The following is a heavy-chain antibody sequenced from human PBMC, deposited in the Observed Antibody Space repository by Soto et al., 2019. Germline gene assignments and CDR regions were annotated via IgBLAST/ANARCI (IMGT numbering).Heavy chain of an antibody. V-gene: IGHV3-48*02. CDR3: ARVIWSGHLTSDL. CDR1: GFTFSSNS. D-gene: IGHD3-3*01. J-gene: IGHJ5*02. Sequence: EVQVVESGGGLVQPGGSLRLSCAASGFTFSSNSMNWVRQAPGKGLEWISYISSSSSTIYAESVKGRFTISRDNAKNSLYLQMNSLRDEDTAVYYCARVIWSGHLTSDLWGQGTLVTVSS. CDR2: ISSSSSTI.